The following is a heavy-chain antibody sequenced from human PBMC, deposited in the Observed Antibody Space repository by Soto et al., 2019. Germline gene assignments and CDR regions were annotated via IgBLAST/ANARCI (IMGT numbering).Heavy chain of an antibody. CDR3: ARRPTGYYGMDV. D-gene: IGHD3-10*01. CDR2: IFWDDDK. J-gene: IGHJ6*02. Sequence: QITLKESGPPLVKPTQTLTLTCTFSGFSLSTRGVGVGWIRQPPGKALEWLALIFWDDDKRYSPSLKSRLTITKDTSKDQVVLTMTHMDPVYTATYYCARRPTGYYGMDVWGQGTTVTVSS. CDR1: GFSLSTRGVG. V-gene: IGHV2-5*02.